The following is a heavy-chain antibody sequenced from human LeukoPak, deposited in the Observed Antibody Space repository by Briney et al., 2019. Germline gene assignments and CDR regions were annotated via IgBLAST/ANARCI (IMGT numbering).Heavy chain of an antibody. V-gene: IGHV3-23*01. CDR3: AKDRGIGYYGSSGYSFDY. CDR2: ISGSGGST. D-gene: IGHD3-22*01. J-gene: IGHJ4*02. Sequence: GGSLRLSCAASGFTFSSYAMSWVRQAPGKGLEWVSAISGSGGSTYYADSVKGRFTISRDNSKNTLYLQMNSLRAEDTAVYYCAKDRGIGYYGSSGYSFDYWGQGTLVTVSS. CDR1: GFTFSSYA.